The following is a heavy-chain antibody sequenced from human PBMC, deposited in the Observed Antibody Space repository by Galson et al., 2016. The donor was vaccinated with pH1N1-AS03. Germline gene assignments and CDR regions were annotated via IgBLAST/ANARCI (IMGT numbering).Heavy chain of an antibody. CDR3: ARDPRGPCSSATCATTYYFGMDV. CDR1: GYIFTDFY. D-gene: IGHD1-26*01. Sequence: SVKVSCKASGYIFTDFYVHWVRQAPGQGLEWMGWINPKNGVTNYAQKFQAWVTMTGDTSMSTAYIELHRLKAADTAVYYCARDPRGPCSSATCATTYYFGMDVWGQGTTVIVSS. V-gene: IGHV1-2*04. CDR2: INPKNGVT. J-gene: IGHJ6*02.